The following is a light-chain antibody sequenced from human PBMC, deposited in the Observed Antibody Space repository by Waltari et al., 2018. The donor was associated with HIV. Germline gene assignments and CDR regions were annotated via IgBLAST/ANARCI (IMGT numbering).Light chain of an antibody. CDR1: QSVSSSD. CDR3: QQYGSSPWT. CDR2: GAS. V-gene: IGKV3-20*01. Sequence: IVLPQSPGTLSLSPGERATLSCRASQSVSSSDLAWYQQKPGQAPRLLIYGASSRATGIPDRVSGSGSGTDFTLTISRLEPEDFAVYYCQQYGSSPWTFGQGTKVEIK. J-gene: IGKJ1*01.